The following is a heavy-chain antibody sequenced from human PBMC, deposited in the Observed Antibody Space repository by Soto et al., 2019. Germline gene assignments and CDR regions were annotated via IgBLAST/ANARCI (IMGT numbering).Heavy chain of an antibody. CDR1: GGTFSSYA. V-gene: IGHV1-69*06. J-gene: IGHJ4*02. Sequence: QVPLVQSGAEVKKPGSSVKVSCKTSGGTFSSYAISWVRQAPGQRLEWMGGISPIFGTANYAEKFQGRVTIIADKYTSTAYMELSILISEDTAVYYWASGDSGRVDYWGQGTLVTVSS. D-gene: IGHD1-26*01. CDR2: ISPIFGTA. CDR3: ASGDSGRVDY.